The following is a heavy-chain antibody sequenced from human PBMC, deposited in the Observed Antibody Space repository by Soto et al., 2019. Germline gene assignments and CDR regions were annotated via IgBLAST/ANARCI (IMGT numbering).Heavy chain of an antibody. Sequence: SETLSLTSTVSGGSISSDNFFWSWIRQPPGEGLEWIGYIYYRGSTYYNPSLESRLTLLVDTSKNQFSLKLRSVTAADTAVYYCARVAIACPSSSCYNHYYYSLDVWGQGTTVTVSS. D-gene: IGHD2-2*02. CDR1: GGSISSDNFF. CDR2: IYYRGST. CDR3: ARVAIACPSSSCYNHYYYSLDV. J-gene: IGHJ6*02. V-gene: IGHV4-30-4*01.